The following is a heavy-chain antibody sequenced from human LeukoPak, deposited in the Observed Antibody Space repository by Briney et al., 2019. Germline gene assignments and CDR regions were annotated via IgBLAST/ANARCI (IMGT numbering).Heavy chain of an antibody. D-gene: IGHD1-26*01. CDR1: GFTFDDYA. V-gene: IGHV3-9*01. CDR2: ISWNSGSI. Sequence: GGSLRLSCAASGFTFDDYAMHWVRQAPGKGLEWVSGISWNSGSIGYADSVKGRLTISRDNSKNTLFLQMNSLRAEDTAVYYCARASGSYDYWGQGTLVTVSS. J-gene: IGHJ4*02. CDR3: ARASGSYDY.